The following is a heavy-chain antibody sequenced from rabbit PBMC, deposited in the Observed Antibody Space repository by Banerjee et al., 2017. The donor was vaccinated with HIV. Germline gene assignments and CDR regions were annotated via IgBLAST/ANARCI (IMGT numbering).Heavy chain of an antibody. Sequence: QEQLVESGGGLVQPEGSLTLTCTASGFSFSSSYYMCWVRQAPGKGLEWIGCIYTGDSGSTYYASWAKGRFTISKTSSTTVTLQMTSLTAADTATYFCARRNYDDYVDNLWGPGTLVTVS. CDR2: IYTGDSGST. D-gene: IGHD2-1*01. J-gene: IGHJ4*01. CDR1: GFSFSSSYY. CDR3: ARRNYDDYVDNL. V-gene: IGHV1S45*01.